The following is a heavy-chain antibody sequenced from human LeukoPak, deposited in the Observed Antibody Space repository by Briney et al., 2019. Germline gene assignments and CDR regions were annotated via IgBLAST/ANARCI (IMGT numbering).Heavy chain of an antibody. J-gene: IGHJ4*02. CDR2: ISYDGSNK. CDR3: ARDLGHDY. CDR1: GFTFSSYA. Sequence: GGSLRLSCAASGFTFSSYAMHWVRQAPGKGLEWVAVISYDGSNKYYADSVKGRFTISRDNSKNTLYPQMNSLRAEDTAVYYCARDLGHDYWGQGTLVTVSS. V-gene: IGHV3-30*04.